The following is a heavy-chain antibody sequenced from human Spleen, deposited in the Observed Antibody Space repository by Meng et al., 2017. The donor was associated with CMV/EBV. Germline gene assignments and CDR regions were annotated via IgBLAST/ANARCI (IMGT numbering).Heavy chain of an antibody. CDR2: IRYDGSNK. J-gene: IGHJ6*02. D-gene: IGHD3-3*01. CDR1: GFTFSSYG. V-gene: IGHV3-30*02. CDR3: AKGLTIFGVVPNHYYYYYGMDV. Sequence: GESLKISCAASGFTFSSYGMHWVRQAPGKGLEWVAFIRYDGSNKYYADSVKGRFTISRDNSKNTLYLQMNSLRAEDTAVYYCAKGLTIFGVVPNHYYYYYGMDVWGQGTTVTVSS.